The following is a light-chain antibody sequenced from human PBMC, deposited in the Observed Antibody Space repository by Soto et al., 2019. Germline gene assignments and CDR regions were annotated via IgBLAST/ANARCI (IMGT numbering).Light chain of an antibody. V-gene: IGKV3-11*01. CDR3: QQRSVWPLT. J-gene: IGKJ5*01. Sequence: EIVFTQSPATLSLSLGEIATLSCRASQSVRSYFAWYQQKPGQAPRLLIYDASNRAPGIPARFSGSGSGTDFTLTISRLEPEDFEVYYCQQRSVWPLTFGQGTRLEIK. CDR1: QSVRSY. CDR2: DAS.